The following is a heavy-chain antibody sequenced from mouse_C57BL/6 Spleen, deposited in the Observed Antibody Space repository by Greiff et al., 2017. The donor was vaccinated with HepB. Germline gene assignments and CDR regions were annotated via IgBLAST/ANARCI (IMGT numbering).Heavy chain of an antibody. CDR1: GYTFTSYW. CDR3: ARYRICYGSDD. D-gene: IGHD1-2*01. V-gene: IGHV1-52*01. Sequence: VQLQQPGAELVRPGSSVKLSCKASGYTFTSYWMHWVKQRPIQGLEWIGNIDPSDSETHYNQKFKDKDTLTEDKSSSTTYMQLSSLTSEDSAVYDRARYRICYGSDDWGQGTTLTVAS. J-gene: IGHJ2*01. CDR2: IDPSDSET.